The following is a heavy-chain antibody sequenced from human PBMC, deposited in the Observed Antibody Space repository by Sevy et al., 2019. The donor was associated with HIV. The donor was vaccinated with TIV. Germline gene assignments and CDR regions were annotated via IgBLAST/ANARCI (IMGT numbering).Heavy chain of an antibody. CDR1: GASVSSANDY. J-gene: IGHJ6*02. CDR2: VFYFGNT. Sequence: SETLSLTCSVSGASVSSANDYWSWIRQPPGKGLEWIGYVFYFGNTNYNPSLKSRATISLDTSKKQFSLKLTSVTAAXXXXXXXXXXXXXXXXXXLYAMDVWGQGTTVTVSS. V-gene: IGHV4-61*01. CDR3: XXXXXXXXXXXLYAMDV.